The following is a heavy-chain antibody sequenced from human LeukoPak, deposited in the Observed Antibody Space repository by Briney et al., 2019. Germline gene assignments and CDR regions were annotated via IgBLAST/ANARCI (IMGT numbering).Heavy chain of an antibody. CDR3: ARLSIAVAGGDYFDY. CDR1: GYSFTNYW. J-gene: IGHJ4*02. D-gene: IGHD6-19*01. CDR2: IDPSDSYT. Sequence: GESLRISCMGSGYSFTNYWITCVRQMPGKGLEWMGRIDPSDSYTNYSPSFQGHVTISADKSISTAYLQWSSLKASDTAMYYCARLSIAVAGGDYFDYWGQGTLVTVSS. V-gene: IGHV5-10-1*01.